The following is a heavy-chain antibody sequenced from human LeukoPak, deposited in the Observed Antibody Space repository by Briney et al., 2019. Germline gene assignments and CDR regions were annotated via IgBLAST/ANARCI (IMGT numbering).Heavy chain of an antibody. CDR1: GGSINGYY. V-gene: IGHV4-59*08. D-gene: IGHD6-13*01. J-gene: IGHJ5*02. CDR3: ARYEGIAAAGSYNWFDP. CDR2: IYYSGST. Sequence: SETLSLTCTVSGGSINGYYWSWIRQPPGKGLEYIGYIYYSGSTNYNPSLKSRVTISVDTSKNQFSLKLSSVTAADTAVYYCARYEGIAAAGSYNWFDPWGQGTLVTVSS.